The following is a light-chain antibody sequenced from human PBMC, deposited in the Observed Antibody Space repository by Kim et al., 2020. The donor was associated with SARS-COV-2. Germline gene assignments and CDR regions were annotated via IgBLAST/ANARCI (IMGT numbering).Light chain of an antibody. Sequence: PGREATISGGGNGIGSKRVQWYQQRSGQAPVLVISYDSDRPSGIPERFSGSNSGNTATLTISRVEAGDEAGYYCQVWDSSSDHRVVFGGGTQLTVL. CDR3: QVWDSSSDHRVV. CDR2: YDS. V-gene: IGLV3-21*04. CDR1: GIGSKR. J-gene: IGLJ2*01.